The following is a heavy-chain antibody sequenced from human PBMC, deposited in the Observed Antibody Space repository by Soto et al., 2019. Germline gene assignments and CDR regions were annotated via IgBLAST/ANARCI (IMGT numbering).Heavy chain of an antibody. V-gene: IGHV1-3*01. CDR2: INAGNGNT. D-gene: IGHD6-13*01. CDR1: GYTSTSYA. Sequence: ASVKVSCKASGYTSTSYAMHWVRQAPGQRLEWMGWINAGNGNTKYSQKFQGRVTITRDTSASTAYMELSSLRSEDTAVYYCARLGPGSWYSYYYYMDGWGKGTTVTVSS. J-gene: IGHJ6*03. CDR3: ARLGPGSWYSYYYYMDG.